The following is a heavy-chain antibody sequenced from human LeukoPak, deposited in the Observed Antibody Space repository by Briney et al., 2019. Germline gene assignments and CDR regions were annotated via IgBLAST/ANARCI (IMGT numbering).Heavy chain of an antibody. D-gene: IGHD1-26*01. CDR3: ATPRPMYSGSYYDY. V-gene: IGHV1-69*05. CDR2: IIPIFGTA. J-gene: IGHJ4*02. Sequence: SVKVSCKASGGTFSSYAISWVRRAPGQGLEWMGGIIPIFGTANYAQKFQGRVTITTDESTSTAYMELSSLRSEDTAVYYCATPRPMYSGSYYDYWGQGTLVTVSS. CDR1: GGTFSSYA.